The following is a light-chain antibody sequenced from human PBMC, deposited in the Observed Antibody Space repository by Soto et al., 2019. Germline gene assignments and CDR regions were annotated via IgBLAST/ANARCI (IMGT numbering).Light chain of an antibody. CDR2: EVV. V-gene: IGLV2-8*01. CDR1: KNDIGVYDF. Sequence: QSVLTQPPSASGCPGQSVTISCTGTKNDIGVYDFVSWYQHHPGKAPRLIIYEVVQRPSGVPNRFSGSESGNTASLTVSGLQAADEADYFCKSYAGSNTYVFGSGTKVTVL. J-gene: IGLJ1*01. CDR3: KSYAGSNTYV.